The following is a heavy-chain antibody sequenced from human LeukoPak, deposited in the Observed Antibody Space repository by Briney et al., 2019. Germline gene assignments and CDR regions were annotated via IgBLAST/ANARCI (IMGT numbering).Heavy chain of an antibody. J-gene: IGHJ6*02. CDR2: MNPNSGNT. CDR3: ARTTFYYYGMDV. Sequence: GASVKVSCKASGHTFTSYDINWVRQATGQGLEWMGWMNPNSGNTGYAQKFQGRVTMTRNTSISTAYMELSSLRSEDTAVYYCARTTFYYYGMDVWGQGTTVTVSS. D-gene: IGHD3-16*01. CDR1: GHTFTSYD. V-gene: IGHV1-8*01.